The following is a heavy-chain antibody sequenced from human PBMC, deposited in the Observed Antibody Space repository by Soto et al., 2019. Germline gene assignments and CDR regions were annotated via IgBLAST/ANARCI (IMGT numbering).Heavy chain of an antibody. J-gene: IGHJ5*01. V-gene: IGHV4-31*03. D-gene: IGHD4-4*01. CDR3: AVRDSNYVSLRLVPNRCDS. CDR2: IYYSGST. CDR1: GGSISSGGYY. Sequence: QVQLQESGPGLVKPSQTLSLTCTVSGGSISSGGYYWSWIRQHPGKGLEWIGYIYYSGSTYYNPSLTSRVTLPLDKTKNQTTLQWSSALAAPRALSCCAVRDSNYVSLRLVPNRCDSWGQGTLVTVSS.